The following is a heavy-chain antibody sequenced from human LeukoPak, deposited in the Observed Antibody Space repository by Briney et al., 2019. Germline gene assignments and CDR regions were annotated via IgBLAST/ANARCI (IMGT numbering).Heavy chain of an antibody. CDR1: GGSISSYY. Sequence: PSETLSLTCTVSGGSISSYYWSWIRQPPGKGLEWIGYIYYSGSTNYNPSLKSRVTISVDTSKNQFSLKLSSVTSADTAVYYCARAPHEAGTWYLDYWGRGTLVTVSS. D-gene: IGHD1-14*01. CDR3: ARAPHEAGTWYLDY. CDR2: IYYSGST. J-gene: IGHJ4*02. V-gene: IGHV4-59*01.